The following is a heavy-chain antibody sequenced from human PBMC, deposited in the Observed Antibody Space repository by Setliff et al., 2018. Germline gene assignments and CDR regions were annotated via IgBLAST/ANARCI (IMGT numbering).Heavy chain of an antibody. J-gene: IGHJ6*03. V-gene: IGHV3-30*02. D-gene: IGHD1-1*01. CDR2: IRYDGSNK. CDR1: GFTFSSYG. CDR3: ATSSTISKNYYYMDV. Sequence: GGSLRLSCAASGFTFSSYGMHWVRQAPGKGLEWVAFIRYDGSNKYYADSVKGRFTISRDNSKNTLYLQMNSLRAEDTAVYFCATSSTISKNYYYMDVWGKGTTVTVSS.